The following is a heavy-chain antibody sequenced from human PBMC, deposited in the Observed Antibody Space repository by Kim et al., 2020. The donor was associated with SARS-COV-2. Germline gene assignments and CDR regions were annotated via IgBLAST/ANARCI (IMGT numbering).Heavy chain of an antibody. CDR3: AKGTSSWYRYYGMDV. CDR1: GFTFSSNA. D-gene: IGHD6-13*01. J-gene: IGHJ6*02. V-gene: IGHV3-23*01. CDR2: ISGSGGST. Sequence: LSLTCAASGFTFSSNAMSWVRQAPGKGLEWVSAISGSGGSTYYADSVKGRFTISRDNSKNTLYLQMNSLRAEDTAVYYCAKGTSSWYRYYGMDVWGQGTTVTVSS.